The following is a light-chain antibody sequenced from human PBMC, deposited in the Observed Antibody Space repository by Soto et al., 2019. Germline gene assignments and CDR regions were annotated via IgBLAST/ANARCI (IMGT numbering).Light chain of an antibody. J-gene: IGKJ4*01. V-gene: IGKV1-5*03. Sequence: DIQMTQSPSTLSASVGDRVTITCRASQSISTWLAWYQQKPGKAPKVLIYKASSLESGVPSRFSGSGSGTEFTLTISSLQPDDFATYYCQQYNFYSTFGGGTKVEMK. CDR3: QQYNFYST. CDR2: KAS. CDR1: QSISTW.